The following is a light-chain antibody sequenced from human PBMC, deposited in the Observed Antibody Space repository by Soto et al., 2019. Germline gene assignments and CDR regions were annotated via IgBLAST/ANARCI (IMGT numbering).Light chain of an antibody. CDR2: GAS. V-gene: IGKV1-5*03. CDR1: QSINSW. J-gene: IGKJ1*01. Sequence: DIQMTQSPPTLPASVGDRVTITCRASQSINSWLAWYQQKPGKAPKLLIYGASNLESGVPSRFSGSGSGTEFTLTISSLQSDDFVTYYCQEYECCSTFGQGTKVEIK. CDR3: QEYECCST.